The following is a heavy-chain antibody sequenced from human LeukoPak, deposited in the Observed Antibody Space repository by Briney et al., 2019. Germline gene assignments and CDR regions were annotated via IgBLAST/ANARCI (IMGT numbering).Heavy chain of an antibody. D-gene: IGHD3-3*01. CDR3: AKDHTNFIFDY. CDR2: ISYDGSNK. CDR1: GFTFSSYG. J-gene: IGHJ4*02. V-gene: IGHV3-30*18. Sequence: PGGTLRLSCAASGFTFSSYGMHWVRQAPGKGLEWVAVISYDGSNKYYADSVKGRFTISRDNSKNTLYLQMNSLRAEDTAVYYCAKDHTNFIFDYWGQGTLVTVSS.